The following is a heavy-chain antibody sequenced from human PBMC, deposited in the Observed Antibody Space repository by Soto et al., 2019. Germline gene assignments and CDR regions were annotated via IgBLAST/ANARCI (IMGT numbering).Heavy chain of an antibody. V-gene: IGHV4-59*01. D-gene: IGHD6-19*01. CDR1: GGSISGSD. CDR3: ARSVAVPGAHIDY. J-gene: IGHJ4*02. CDR2: VYYTGST. Sequence: KPXETLSLRCSVAGGSISGSDGSGFRQSPGKGLEWLGYVYYTGSTNYSPSLRSRVSISVDTSKNEFSLRLSSVTAADTAVYFCARSVAVPGAHIDYWGQGPQVTVSS.